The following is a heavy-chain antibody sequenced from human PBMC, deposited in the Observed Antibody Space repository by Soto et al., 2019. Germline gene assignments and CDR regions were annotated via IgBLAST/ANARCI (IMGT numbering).Heavy chain of an antibody. J-gene: IGHJ4*02. CDR2: IYYSGRT. CDR1: GGSISDYQ. V-gene: IGHV4-59*01. Sequence: QVQLQESGPGLVRPSETLSLTCSVSGGSISDYQWNWIRQSPGKGLEWIGYIYYSGRTNYNPSLKSRVTISLDTTTEQFSLRLRSVTAADTAVYYCARMRGLGEISPYFVYWGQGTLVTVSS. CDR3: ARMRGLGEISPYFVY. D-gene: IGHD3-16*02.